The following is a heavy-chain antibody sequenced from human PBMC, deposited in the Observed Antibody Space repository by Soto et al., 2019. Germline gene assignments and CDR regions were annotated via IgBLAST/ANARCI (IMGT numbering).Heavy chain of an antibody. D-gene: IGHD1-26*01. Sequence: SQTQRLPNTVAGGYISSSSYYRGWIRQPPGKGLEWIGSIYYSGSTYYNPSLKSRVTISVDTSKNHFSLKLSSVTAADTAVYYCATQEVGGSYVYTFDPWGQGTLVTVSS. V-gene: IGHV4-39*02. CDR2: IYYSGST. J-gene: IGHJ5*02. CDR3: ATQEVGGSYVYTFDP. CDR1: GGYISSSSYY.